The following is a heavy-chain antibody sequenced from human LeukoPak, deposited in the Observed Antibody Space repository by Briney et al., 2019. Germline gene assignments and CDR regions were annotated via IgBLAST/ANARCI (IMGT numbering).Heavy chain of an antibody. V-gene: IGHV1-2*02. CDR2: INPNSGGT. Sequence: GASVKVSCKASGYTFTGHYMHWVRQAPGQGLEWMGWINPNSGGTNYAQKFQGRVTMTRDTSISTAYMELSRLRSDDTAVYYCARETGVVAVAGTILNWFDPWGQGTLVTVSS. CDR1: GYTFTGHY. CDR3: ARETGVVAVAGTILNWFDP. D-gene: IGHD6-19*01. J-gene: IGHJ5*02.